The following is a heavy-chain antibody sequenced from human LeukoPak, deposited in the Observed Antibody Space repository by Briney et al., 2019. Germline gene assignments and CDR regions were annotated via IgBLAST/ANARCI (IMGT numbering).Heavy chain of an antibody. V-gene: IGHV1-46*01. CDR3: AKDSNDWYFDS. Sequence: ASVKVSCKASGYTFTSYYMHWVRQAPGQGLEWMGIINPSGGSTSYAQKFQGRVTMTRDMSTSTVYMELSSLRSEDTAVYYCAKDSNDWYFDSWGQGTLVTVSS. CDR1: GYTFTSYY. D-gene: IGHD6-19*01. CDR2: INPSGGST. J-gene: IGHJ4*02.